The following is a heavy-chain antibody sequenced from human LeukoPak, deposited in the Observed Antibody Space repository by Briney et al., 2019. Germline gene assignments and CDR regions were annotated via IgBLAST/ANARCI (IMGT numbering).Heavy chain of an antibody. V-gene: IGHV3-11*06. CDR3: AAWHSSSRLGFVY. J-gene: IGHJ4*02. Sequence: PGGSLRLSCAASGFTFSDYYMSWIRQAPGKGLEWVSYISSSSSYTNYADSVKGRFTISRDNAKNSLYLQMNSLRAEDTAVYYCAAWHSSSRLGFVYWGQGTLVTVSS. CDR1: GFTFSDYY. CDR2: ISSSSSYT. D-gene: IGHD6-13*01.